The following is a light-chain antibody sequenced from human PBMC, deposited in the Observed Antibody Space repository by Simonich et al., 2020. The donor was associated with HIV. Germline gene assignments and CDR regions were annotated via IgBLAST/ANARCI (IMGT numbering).Light chain of an antibody. V-gene: IGKV1-5*03. CDR2: KAS. CDR3: QQYYYTPLFT. J-gene: IGKJ3*01. CDR1: QSISSW. Sequence: DIQMTQSPSTLSASVGDRVTITCRASQSISSWLAWYQQKPGKAPKLLIYKASSLESGVPSRFSGSGFGTEFTLTISSLQPDDFATYYCQQYYYTPLFTFGPGTKVDIK.